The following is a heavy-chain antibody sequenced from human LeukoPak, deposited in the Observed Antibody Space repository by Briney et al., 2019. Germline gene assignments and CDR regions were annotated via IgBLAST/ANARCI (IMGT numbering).Heavy chain of an antibody. CDR2: INPNSGGT. D-gene: IGHD3-9*01. J-gene: IGHJ5*02. CDR3: ARSVFGILTGLGDWFDP. Sequence: ASVKVSCKASGYTFTGYDMHWVRQAPGQELEWMGWINPNSGGTNYAQKFQGRVTMTRDTSISTAYMELSRLRSDDTAVYSCARSVFGILTGLGDWFDPWGQVTLVTVSS. CDR1: GYTFTGYD. V-gene: IGHV1-2*02.